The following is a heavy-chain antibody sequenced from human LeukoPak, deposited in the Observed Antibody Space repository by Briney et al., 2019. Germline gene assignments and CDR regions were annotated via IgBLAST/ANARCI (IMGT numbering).Heavy chain of an antibody. CDR2: IYYSEST. CDR1: GDPISSYF. J-gene: IGHJ4*02. V-gene: IGHV4-59*01. Sequence: SESLFPTCPVPGDPISSYFWSSNRQPPGKGLEWIGYIYYSESTNYNPSLKSRVTISVDTSKNQVSLKLSSVTAADSAVYYCARSTVADYWGQGTLVTVSS. D-gene: IGHD2-2*01. CDR3: ARSTVADY.